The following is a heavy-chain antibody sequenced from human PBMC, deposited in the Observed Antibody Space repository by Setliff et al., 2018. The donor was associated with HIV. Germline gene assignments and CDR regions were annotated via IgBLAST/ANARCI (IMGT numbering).Heavy chain of an antibody. CDR1: GYTFTSYG. J-gene: IGHJ5*02. CDR3: ARGVVVVPAAIPSNWFDP. Sequence: ASVKVSCKASGYTFTSYGISWVRQAPGQGLEWMGWVNAGYGNTKYSQKFQGRVTITRDTSASTAYMEPSSLRSEDTAVYYCARGVVVVPAAIPSNWFDPWGQGTLVTVSS. V-gene: IGHV1-3*01. D-gene: IGHD2-2*02. CDR2: VNAGYGNT.